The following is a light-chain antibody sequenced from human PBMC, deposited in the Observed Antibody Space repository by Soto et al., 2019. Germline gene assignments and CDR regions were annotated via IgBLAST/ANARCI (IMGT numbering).Light chain of an antibody. Sequence: QSVLTQPASVSGSPGQSITISCTGTSSDVGGYNYVSWYQQHPGKAPKLIIYDVSNRPSGGSNRFSGSKSGNTASLTISGLQAEDEADYYCSSYTSSSTLVFGGGTKLTVL. V-gene: IGLV2-14*03. J-gene: IGLJ2*01. CDR2: DVS. CDR3: SSYTSSSTLV. CDR1: SSDVGGYNY.